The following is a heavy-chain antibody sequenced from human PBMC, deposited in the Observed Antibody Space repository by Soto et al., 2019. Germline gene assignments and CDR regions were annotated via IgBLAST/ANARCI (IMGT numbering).Heavy chain of an antibody. V-gene: IGHV3-21*01. J-gene: IGHJ4*02. CDR3: ARDGTHRSGGSCYYFDY. D-gene: IGHD2-15*01. CDR1: GFTFSSYS. CDR2: ISSSSSYI. Sequence: GGSLRLSCAASGFTFSSYSMNWVRQAPGKGLEWVSSISSSSSYIYYADSVKGRFTISRDNAKNSLYLQMNSLRAEDTAVYYCARDGTHRSGGSCYYFDYWGQGTLVTVSS.